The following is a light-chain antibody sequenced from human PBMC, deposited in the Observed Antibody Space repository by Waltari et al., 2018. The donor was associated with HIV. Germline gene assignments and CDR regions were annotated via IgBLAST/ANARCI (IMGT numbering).Light chain of an antibody. CDR1: KLGDKY. CDR2: QGT. CDR3: QAWDSSTAVL. Sequence: SYELTQPPSVSVSPGQTASITCSGDKLGDKYACWYQQKSGQSPGLVIYQGTKRPSGIPERFSGSNSGNTATLTISGTQAMDEADYYCQAWDSSTAVLFGGGTKLTVL. J-gene: IGLJ2*01. V-gene: IGLV3-1*01.